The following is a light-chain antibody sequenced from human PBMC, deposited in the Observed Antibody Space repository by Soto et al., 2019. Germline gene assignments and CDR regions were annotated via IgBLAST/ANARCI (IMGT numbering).Light chain of an antibody. V-gene: IGKV3-11*01. J-gene: IGKJ1*01. CDR1: QSVSSY. CDR3: QQRTKWPRT. CDR2: DAS. Sequence: EIVLTQSPGTLSLSPGERATLSYRASQSVSSYLAWYQQKPGQAPRLLIYDASNRATGIPARFSGSGSGTDFTLTISSLEPEDFAVYYCQQRTKWPRTFGQGTKVEIK.